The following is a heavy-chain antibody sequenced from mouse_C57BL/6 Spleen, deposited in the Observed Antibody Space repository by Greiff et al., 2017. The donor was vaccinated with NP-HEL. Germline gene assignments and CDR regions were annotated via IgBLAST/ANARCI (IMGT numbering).Heavy chain of an antibody. CDR2: IDPSDSET. CDR1: GYTFTSYW. Sequence: QVQLQQPGAELVRPGSSVKLSCKASGYTFTSYWMHWVKQRPIQGLEWIGNIDPSDSETHYNQKFKDKATLTVDKSSSTAYMQLSSLTSEDSAVYYCARTGLGRGYFDYWGQGTTLTVSS. V-gene: IGHV1-52*01. J-gene: IGHJ2*01. CDR3: ARTGLGRGYFDY. D-gene: IGHD4-1*01.